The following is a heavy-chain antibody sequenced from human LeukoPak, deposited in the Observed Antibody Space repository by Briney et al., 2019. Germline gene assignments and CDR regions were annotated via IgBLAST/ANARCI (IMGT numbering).Heavy chain of an antibody. CDR2: FDPEDGET. CDR1: GYTLTELS. CDR3: ATALLYYYDSSGYNFDY. D-gene: IGHD3-22*01. J-gene: IGHJ4*02. V-gene: IGHV1-24*01. Sequence: GASVKVSCKVSGYTLTELSMHWVRQAPGKGLEWMGGFDPEDGETIYAQKFQGRVTMTEDTSTDTAYMELSSLRSEDTAVYYCATALLYYYDSSGYNFDYWGQGTLVTASS.